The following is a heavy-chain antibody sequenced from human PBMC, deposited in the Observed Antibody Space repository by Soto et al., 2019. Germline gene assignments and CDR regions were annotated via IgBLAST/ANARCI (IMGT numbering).Heavy chain of an antibody. J-gene: IGHJ5*02. CDR2: IYWNDDK. CDR3: AHRPDXGEYVGTWGVSENWFVP. D-gene: IGHD4-17*01. CDR1: GFSLNTSGVG. Sequence: SGPKLVNPTQTLTLTCTFSGFSLNTSGVGVGWIRQPPGKAPEWLALIYWNDDKRYSPSLKRRVTITKATSQHQVVLTMTNMDPVDTATYYCAHRPDXGEYVGTWGVSENWFVPWRQGTLVTVSS. V-gene: IGHV2-5*01.